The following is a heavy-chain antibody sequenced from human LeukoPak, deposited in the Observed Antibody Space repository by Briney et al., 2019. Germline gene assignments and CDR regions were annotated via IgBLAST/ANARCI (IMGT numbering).Heavy chain of an antibody. Sequence: PSQTLSLTCTVSGGSISSGSYYWSWIRQPAGKGLEWIGRIYTSGSTNCNPSLKSRVTISVDTSKNQFSLKLSSVTAADTAVYYCAGGSCPDWFDPWGQGTLVTVSS. V-gene: IGHV4-61*02. D-gene: IGHD2-15*01. J-gene: IGHJ5*02. CDR1: GGSISSGSYY. CDR3: AGGSCPDWFDP. CDR2: IYTSGST.